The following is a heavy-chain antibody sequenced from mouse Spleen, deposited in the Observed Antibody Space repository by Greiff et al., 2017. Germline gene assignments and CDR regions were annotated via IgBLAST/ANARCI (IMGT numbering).Heavy chain of an antibody. Sequence: EVKLVESGGGLVKPGGSLKLSCAASGFTFSDYGMHWVRQAPEKGLEWVALISSGSSTIYYADTVKGRFTISRDNATNTLFLQMTSLRSEDTAMYYCAYLVLRMDYWGQGTSVTVSS. V-gene: IGHV5-17*01. CDR2: ISSGSSTI. J-gene: IGHJ4*01. CDR3: AYLVLRMDY. D-gene: IGHD1-1*01. CDR1: GFTFSDYG.